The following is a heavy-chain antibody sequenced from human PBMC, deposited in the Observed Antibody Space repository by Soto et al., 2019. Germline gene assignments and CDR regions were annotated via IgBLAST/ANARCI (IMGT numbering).Heavy chain of an antibody. CDR1: QFSFSSYW. CDR3: VREPWGFSGTWYDY. V-gene: IGHV3-74*01. J-gene: IGHJ4*02. Sequence: GGSLRLSCAASQFSFSSYWMHWVRQVPGKGPAWVSRINHDGSKTEYADSVKGRFTTSRDNTNNTLYLQMNSLRVEDTAMYYCVREPWGFSGTWYDYWGQGTLVTVSS. CDR2: INHDGSKT. D-gene: IGHD6-13*01.